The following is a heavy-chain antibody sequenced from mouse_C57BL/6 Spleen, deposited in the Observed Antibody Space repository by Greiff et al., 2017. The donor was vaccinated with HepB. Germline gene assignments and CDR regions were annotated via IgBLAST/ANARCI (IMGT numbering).Heavy chain of an antibody. D-gene: IGHD2-4*01. Sequence: QVQLQQPGTELVKPGASVKLSCKASGYTFTSYWMHWVKQRPGQGLEWIGNINPSNGGTNYNEKFKGKATLTVDKSSSTAYMQLSSLTSEDSAVYYCARNDYDGGAMDYWGQGTSVTVSS. CDR2: INPSNGGT. J-gene: IGHJ4*01. CDR1: GYTFTSYW. V-gene: IGHV1-53*01. CDR3: ARNDYDGGAMDY.